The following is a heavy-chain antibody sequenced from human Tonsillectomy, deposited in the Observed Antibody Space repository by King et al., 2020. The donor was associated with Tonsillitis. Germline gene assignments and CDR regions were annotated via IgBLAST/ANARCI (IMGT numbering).Heavy chain of an antibody. CDR2: IDTSGST. D-gene: IGHD3-10*01. CDR1: GGSISSGNYY. CDR3: ARDYPPSGTKFDY. V-gene: IGHV4-61*02. Sequence: VQLQESGPGLVKPSQTLSLTCTVSGGSISSGNYYWAWIRQPAGKGLEWIGRIDTSGSTTHNPSLKSRITMSLDTSPNQFSLTLSSVTAADTAVYYCARDYPPSGTKFDYWGQGTLVTVSS. J-gene: IGHJ4*02.